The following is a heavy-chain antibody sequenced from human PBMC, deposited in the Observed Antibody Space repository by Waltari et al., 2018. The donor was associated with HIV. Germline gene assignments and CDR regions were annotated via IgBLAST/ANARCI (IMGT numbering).Heavy chain of an antibody. D-gene: IGHD3-10*01. CDR3: ARGRVQVRGAMYYFDY. V-gene: IGHV1-8*01. CDR2: MNPNSGNT. J-gene: IGHJ4*02. Sequence: QVQLVQSGAEVKKPGASVKVSCTASGYTFTSYDINWVRQATGPGLEWMGWMNPNSGNTGYPQKFQGRVTMTRNTSISTAYMELSSLRSEDTAVYYCARGRVQVRGAMYYFDYWGQGTLVTVSS. CDR1: GYTFTSYD.